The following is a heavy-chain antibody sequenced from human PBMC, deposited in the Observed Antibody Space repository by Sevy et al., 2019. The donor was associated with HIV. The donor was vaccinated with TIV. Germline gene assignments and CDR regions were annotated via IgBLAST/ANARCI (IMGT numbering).Heavy chain of an antibody. D-gene: IGHD6-13*01. J-gene: IGHJ6*02. CDR3: AKSGIAAAGTPDYYYYGMDV. Sequence: GGSLRLSCAASGFTFDDYTMHWVRQAPGKGLEWVSLISWDGGSTNYADSVKGRFTISRDNSKNSLYLQMNSLRTEDTALYYCAKSGIAAAGTPDYYYYGMDVWGQGTTVTVSS. CDR1: GFTFDDYT. CDR2: ISWDGGST. V-gene: IGHV3-43*01.